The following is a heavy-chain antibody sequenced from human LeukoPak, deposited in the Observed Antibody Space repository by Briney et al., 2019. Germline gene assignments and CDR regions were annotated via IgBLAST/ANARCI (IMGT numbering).Heavy chain of an antibody. CDR3: ASADSSSWDFDY. D-gene: IGHD6-13*01. V-gene: IGHV1-8*01. J-gene: IGHJ4*02. CDR2: MNPNSGNT. CDR1: GYTFTSYD. Sequence: ASVKVSCKASGYTFTSYDINWVRQATGQGLEWMGWMNPNSGNTGYAQKFQGRVTMTRNTSISTAYMELSSLRSEDTAVYYCASADSSSWDFDYWGQGTLVTVSS.